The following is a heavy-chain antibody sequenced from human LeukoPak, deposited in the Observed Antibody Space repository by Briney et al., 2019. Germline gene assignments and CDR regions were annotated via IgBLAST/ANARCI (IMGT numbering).Heavy chain of an antibody. J-gene: IGHJ6*02. CDR1: GVSFSGYY. V-gene: IGHV4-34*01. Sequence: SETLSLTCAVYGVSFSGYYLSWIRQPPGKGLEWIGEINHSGSTNYNPSLKSRVTISVDTSKNQFYRKLSSVTAAGPAVYYCARVGAHYDFWSGYYFGPHYGMDVWGQGTTVTVSS. CDR2: INHSGST. D-gene: IGHD3-3*01. CDR3: ARVGAHYDFWSGYYFGPHYGMDV.